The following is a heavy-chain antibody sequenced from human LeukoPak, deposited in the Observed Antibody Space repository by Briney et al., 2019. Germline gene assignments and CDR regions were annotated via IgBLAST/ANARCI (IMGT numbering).Heavy chain of an antibody. V-gene: IGHV1-18*01. CDR3: ARDPEYCSSTSCYYYYGMDV. CDR2: ISAYNGNT. Sequence: GASVKVSCKASGYTFTSYGISWVRQAPGQGLEWKGWISAYNGNTNYAQKLQGRVTMTTDTSTSTAYMELRSLRSDDTAVYYCARDPEYCSSTSCYYYYGMDVWGQGTTVTVSS. D-gene: IGHD2-2*01. J-gene: IGHJ6*02. CDR1: GYTFTSYG.